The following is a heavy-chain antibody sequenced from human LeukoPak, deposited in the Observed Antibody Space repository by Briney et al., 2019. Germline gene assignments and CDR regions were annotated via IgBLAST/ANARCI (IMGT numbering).Heavy chain of an antibody. CDR3: ARDRYYYDSSGSPFDY. Sequence: PSETLSLTCTVSGGSISSYYWSWIRQPAGKRLEWIGRIYTSGSTNYNPSLKSRVTMSVDTSKNQFSLKLSSVTAADTAVYYCARDRYYYDSSGSPFDYWGQGTLVTVSS. J-gene: IGHJ4*02. D-gene: IGHD3-22*01. CDR1: GGSISSYY. V-gene: IGHV4-4*07. CDR2: IYTSGST.